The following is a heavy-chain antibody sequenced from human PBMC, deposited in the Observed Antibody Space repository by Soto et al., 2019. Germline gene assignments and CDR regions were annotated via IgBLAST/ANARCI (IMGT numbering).Heavy chain of an antibody. V-gene: IGHV1-69*06. CDR2: IIPIFGTA. J-gene: IGHJ6*02. D-gene: IGHD2-2*02. CDR3: ARDGGCSSTSCYRGDYYYYYGMDV. Sequence: SVKVSCKASGGTFSSYAISWVRQAPGQGLEWMGGIIPIFGTANYAQKFQGRVTITADKSTSTAYMELSSLRSEDTAVYYCARDGGCSSTSCYRGDYYYYYGMDVWGQGTTVTVPS. CDR1: GGTFSSYA.